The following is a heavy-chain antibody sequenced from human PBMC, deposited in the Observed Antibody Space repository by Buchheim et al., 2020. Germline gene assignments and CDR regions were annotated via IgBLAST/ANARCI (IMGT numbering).Heavy chain of an antibody. Sequence: QVQLVQSGAEVKKPGASVKVSCKASGYTFTSYGISWVRQAPGQGLEWMGWISAYNGNTNYAQKLQGRVTMTTQPSTAQAYMELRSLRSDDTAVYYCARGALSWDIFDNPRDFDYWGQGTL. V-gene: IGHV1-18*01. CDR1: GYTFTSYG. J-gene: IGHJ4*02. D-gene: IGHD3-9*01. CDR3: ARGALSWDIFDNPRDFDY. CDR2: ISAYNGNT.